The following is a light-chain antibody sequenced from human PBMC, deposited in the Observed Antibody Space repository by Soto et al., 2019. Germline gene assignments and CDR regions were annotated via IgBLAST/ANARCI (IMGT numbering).Light chain of an antibody. CDR1: QSVGSS. CDR3: LQYSNGPRT. Sequence: ETVMTQSPATLSVSPGEGATLSCRASQSVGSSLAWYQHKPGQAPRLLIYGATTGATGIPARFSGSGYGAEFTLTINSLQSEDFALYYCLQYSNGPRTFGQGTKVDIK. J-gene: IGKJ1*01. CDR2: GAT. V-gene: IGKV3-15*01.